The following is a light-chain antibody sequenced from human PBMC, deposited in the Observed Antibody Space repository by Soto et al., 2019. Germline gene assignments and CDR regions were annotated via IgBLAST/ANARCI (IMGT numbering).Light chain of an antibody. Sequence: DIQMTQSPSSVSASLGDRVTITCRASQAIGKWLAWYQQKPGRAPQLLIYAASSLQSGVPSRFSGSGSGEDFTLTISSLQPEEFATYYCQQANSFPPTFGPGTKVDIK. CDR2: AAS. J-gene: IGKJ3*01. CDR1: QAIGKW. V-gene: IGKV1-12*01. CDR3: QQANSFPPT.